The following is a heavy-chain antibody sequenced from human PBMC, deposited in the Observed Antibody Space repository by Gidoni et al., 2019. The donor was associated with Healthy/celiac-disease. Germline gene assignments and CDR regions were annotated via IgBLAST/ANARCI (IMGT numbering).Heavy chain of an antibody. D-gene: IGHD4-17*01. V-gene: IGHV4-39*01. Sequence: QLQLQESGPGLVKPSETLSLTCTVPVGSISSSSSSWGWIRQPPGKGLEWIGSIYYSGSTYYNPSLKSRVTISVDTSKTQFSLKLSSVTAADTAVYYCARLGPMTTVTIWEMDAFDIWGQGTMVTASS. CDR3: ARLGPMTTVTIWEMDAFDI. CDR2: IYYSGST. J-gene: IGHJ3*02. CDR1: VGSISSSSSS.